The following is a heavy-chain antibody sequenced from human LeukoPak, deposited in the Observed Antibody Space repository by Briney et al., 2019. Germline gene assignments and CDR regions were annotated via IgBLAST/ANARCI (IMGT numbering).Heavy chain of an antibody. D-gene: IGHD3-3*01. V-gene: IGHV1-2*02. J-gene: IGHJ3*02. CDR3: ARVNGVVSDAFDI. CDR2: INPNSGGT. CDR1: GYTFTGYY. Sequence: ASVEVSCKASGYTFTGYYMHWVRQAPGQGLEWMGWINPNSGGTNYAQKFQGRVTMTRDTSISTAYMELSRLRSDDTAVYYCARVNGVVSDAFDIWGQGTMVTVSS.